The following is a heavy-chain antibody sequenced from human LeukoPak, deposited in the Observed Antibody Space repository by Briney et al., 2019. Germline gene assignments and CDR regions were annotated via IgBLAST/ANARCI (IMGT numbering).Heavy chain of an antibody. J-gene: IGHJ4*02. Sequence: GGSLRLSCAASGFTFSNYAMHWVRQAPGKGLEWVAVISYDGDNKYYADSVKGRFTISRDSSKNTMYLQMSSLRAEDTAVYYCAKDERNWNYNLASQTYDWGQGTLVTVSS. CDR2: ISYDGDNK. V-gene: IGHV3-30-3*01. CDR3: AKDERNWNYNLASQTYD. D-gene: IGHD1-7*01. CDR1: GFTFSNYA.